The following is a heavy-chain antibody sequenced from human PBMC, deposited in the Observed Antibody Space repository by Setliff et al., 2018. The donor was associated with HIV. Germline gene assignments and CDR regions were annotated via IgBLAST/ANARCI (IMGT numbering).Heavy chain of an antibody. Sequence: ASVKVSSKASGYSFSSYGVSWVRQAPGQGLEWMGWISAYNVNTNYAQKLQGRVTMTTNTSTSTAYMELRSPRSDDTAVYYCARGTTPMGWFDPWGQGTLVTVSS. D-gene: IGHD2-2*01. CDR3: ARGTTPMGWFDP. CDR1: GYSFSSYG. CDR2: ISAYNVNT. V-gene: IGHV1-18*01. J-gene: IGHJ5*02.